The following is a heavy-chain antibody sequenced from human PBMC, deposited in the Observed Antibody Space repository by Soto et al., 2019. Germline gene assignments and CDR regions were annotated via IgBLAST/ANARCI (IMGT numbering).Heavy chain of an antibody. J-gene: IGHJ4*01. D-gene: IGHD3-22*01. V-gene: IGHV3-11*01. CDR3: ASPPQGYYDRSGRLVDY. CDR1: GFTFSDYY. Sequence: GGSLRLSCASSGFTFSDYYMSWIRQAPGKGLEWVAYISAGGSDIYYGDSVKGRFTVSRDNTKKSLYLQMSNLRADDTAIYYCASPPQGYYDRSGRLVDYWGHGTLVTVSS. CDR2: ISAGGSDI.